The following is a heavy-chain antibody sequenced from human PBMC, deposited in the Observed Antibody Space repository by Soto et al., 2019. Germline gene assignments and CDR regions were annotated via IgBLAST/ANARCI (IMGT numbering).Heavy chain of an antibody. Sequence: QITLKESGPTLVKPTQTLTLTCTFSGFSLSTRGVGVGWIRQPPGKALEWLALIYWDDDKRYSPSLKRRLTITKDTSKNQVVLTMTNMDPVDTATYYCAHQPGIAEPVDYWGQGTLVTVSS. J-gene: IGHJ4*02. CDR2: IYWDDDK. CDR1: GFSLSTRGVG. CDR3: AHQPGIAEPVDY. V-gene: IGHV2-5*02. D-gene: IGHD6-13*01.